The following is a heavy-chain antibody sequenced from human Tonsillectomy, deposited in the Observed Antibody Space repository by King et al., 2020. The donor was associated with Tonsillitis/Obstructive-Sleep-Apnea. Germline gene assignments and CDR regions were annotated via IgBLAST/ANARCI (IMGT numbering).Heavy chain of an antibody. D-gene: IGHD3-22*01. J-gene: IGHJ4*02. CDR2: ISPYNGHR. CDR3: ASDSVSHYVGSSAYYSVDY. CDR1: GYTFTTYG. V-gene: IGHV1-18*01. Sequence: QLVQSGAEVKKPGASVKVSCKASGYTFTTYGISWVRQAPGQGLEWMGWISPYNGHRNYAQNLQGRVTMTTDTSTSTAYMELRSLRSDDTALYYCASDSVSHYVGSSAYYSVDYWGQGTLVTVSS.